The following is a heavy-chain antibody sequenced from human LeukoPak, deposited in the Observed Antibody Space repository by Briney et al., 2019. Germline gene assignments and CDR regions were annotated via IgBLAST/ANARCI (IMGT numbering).Heavy chain of an antibody. J-gene: IGHJ4*02. V-gene: IGHV3-9*01. Sequence: GGSLRLSCAASGFNFNDYAMHRVRQAPGKGLEWVSGISWNSGSKDYADSVKGRFIISRDNAKNSLYLQVNSLGAEDTAFYYCVKDIAHYYGSGGYFEYWGQGTPVTVSS. CDR1: GFNFNDYA. D-gene: IGHD3-10*01. CDR2: ISWNSGSK. CDR3: VKDIAHYYGSGGYFEY.